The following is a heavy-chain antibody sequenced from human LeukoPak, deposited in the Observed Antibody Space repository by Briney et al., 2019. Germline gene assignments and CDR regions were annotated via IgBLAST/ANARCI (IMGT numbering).Heavy chain of an antibody. Sequence: SETLSLTCAVYGGSFSGYYWSWLRQPPGKGLEWIGEINHSGSTNYNPSLKSRVTISVDTSKIQFSLKLSSVTAADTAVYYCARVFYDSSGYLKDAFDIWGQGTMVTVSS. CDR3: ARVFYDSSGYLKDAFDI. J-gene: IGHJ3*02. V-gene: IGHV4-34*01. D-gene: IGHD3-22*01. CDR2: INHSGST. CDR1: GGSFSGYY.